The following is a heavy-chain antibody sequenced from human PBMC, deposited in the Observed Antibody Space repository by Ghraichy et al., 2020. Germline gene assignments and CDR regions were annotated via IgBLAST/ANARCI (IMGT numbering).Heavy chain of an antibody. CDR3: SRRPRVEAVGTPNYSYGMDV. D-gene: IGHD2-15*01. V-gene: IGHV4-39*01. Sequence: SETLSLTCTVSGGSIRGSSYYWGWIRQTPGKGLEWIGNIHYSGSTYYNPSLKSRVTISVETSKNQFSLKLSSVTAADTAIYYCSRRPRVEAVGTPNYSYGMDVWGQGTTVTVSS. J-gene: IGHJ6*02. CDR2: IHYSGST. CDR1: GGSIRGSSYY.